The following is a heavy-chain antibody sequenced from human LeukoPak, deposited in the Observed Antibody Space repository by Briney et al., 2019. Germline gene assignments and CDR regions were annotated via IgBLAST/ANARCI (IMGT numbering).Heavy chain of an antibody. CDR2: FDPEDGET. D-gene: IGHD1-26*01. V-gene: IGHV1-24*01. J-gene: IGHJ4*02. Sequence: ASVKVSCKVSGYTLTELSMHWVRQAPGKGPEWMGGFDPEDGETIYAQKFQGRVTMTEDTSTDTAYMELSSLRSEDTAVYYCATGLEIGGSYYWKDLGYWGQGTLVTVSS. CDR1: GYTLTELS. CDR3: ATGLEIGGSYYWKDLGY.